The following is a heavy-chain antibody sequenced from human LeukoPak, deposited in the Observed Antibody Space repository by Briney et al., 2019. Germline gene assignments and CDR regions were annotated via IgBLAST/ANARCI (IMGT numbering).Heavy chain of an antibody. CDR2: IRSKANSYAT. J-gene: IGHJ4*02. CDR1: GFTFSGSA. D-gene: IGHD4-17*01. Sequence: GGSLRLSCAASGFTFSGSAIHRVRQASGKGLEWVGRIRSKANSYATSSAASVKGRFTISRDDSKNTAYLQMNSLKTEDTAVYYCTRDYGVLFDYWGQGTLVTVSS. V-gene: IGHV3-73*01. CDR3: TRDYGVLFDY.